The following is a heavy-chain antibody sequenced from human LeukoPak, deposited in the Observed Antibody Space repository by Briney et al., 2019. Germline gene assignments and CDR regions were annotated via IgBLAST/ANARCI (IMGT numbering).Heavy chain of an antibody. Sequence: GGSLRLSCAASGFTFSSYGMNWVRQAPGKGLEWVSSISSSSSYIYYADSVKGRFTISRDNAKNSLYLQMNSLRAEDTAVYYCARSPMVAAFDYWGQGTLVTVSS. J-gene: IGHJ4*02. CDR2: ISSSSSYI. D-gene: IGHD2-15*01. CDR3: ARSPMVAAFDY. CDR1: GFTFSSYG. V-gene: IGHV3-21*01.